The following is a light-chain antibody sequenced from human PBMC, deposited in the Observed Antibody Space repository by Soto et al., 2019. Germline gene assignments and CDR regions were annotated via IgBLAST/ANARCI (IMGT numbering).Light chain of an antibody. CDR3: SSYTSTTTRV. CDR2: EVS. CDR1: RSDFGCYNY. V-gene: IGLV2-14*03. J-gene: IGLJ1*01. Sequence: QSVLTQPASVSGSPGQSITISCTGTRSDFGCYNYVSWYQQHPGKGPTLMIYEVSNRPSGVCIRFFASNSGNTANLAISGSQAEDEADYYCSSYTSTTTRVFGTGTKVTVL.